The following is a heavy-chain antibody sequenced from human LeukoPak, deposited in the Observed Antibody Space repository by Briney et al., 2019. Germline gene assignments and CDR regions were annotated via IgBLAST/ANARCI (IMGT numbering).Heavy chain of an antibody. Sequence: GGSLRLSCAASGFTFSSYAMHWVRQAPGKGLEWVAVISYDGNNKYYADSVKGRFTISRDNSKNTLYLQMNSLRAEDTAVYYCARESNHYYGMDVWGQGTTVTVSS. CDR2: ISYDGNNK. CDR1: GFTFSSYA. J-gene: IGHJ6*02. CDR3: ARESNHYYGMDV. V-gene: IGHV3-30-3*01.